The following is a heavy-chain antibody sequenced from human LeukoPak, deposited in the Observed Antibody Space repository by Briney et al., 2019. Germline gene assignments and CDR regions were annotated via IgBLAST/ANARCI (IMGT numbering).Heavy chain of an antibody. J-gene: IGHJ4*02. CDR3: ARNFGYYDFWSGYYLGSGYFDY. CDR1: GFSLSTSGMR. V-gene: IGHV2-70*04. CDR2: IDWDDDK. D-gene: IGHD3-3*01. Sequence: SGPALVKPTQTLTLTCTFSGFSLSTSGMRVSWIRQPPGKALEWLARIDWDDDKFYSTSLKTRLTISKDTSKNQVVLTMTNMDPVGTATYYCARNFGYYDFWSGYYLGSGYFDYWGQGTLVTVSS.